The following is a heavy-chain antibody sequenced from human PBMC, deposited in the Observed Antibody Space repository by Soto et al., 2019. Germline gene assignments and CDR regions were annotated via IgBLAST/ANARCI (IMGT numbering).Heavy chain of an antibody. V-gene: IGHV3-15*07. CDR3: TTLDYYDSSGPVRGESAFDI. J-gene: IGHJ3*02. D-gene: IGHD3-22*01. CDR2: IKSKTDGGTT. CDR1: GFTFSNAW. Sequence: GGSLRLSCAASGFTFSNAWMNWVRQAPGKGLEWVGRIKSKTDGGTTDYAAPVKGRFTISRDDSKNTLYLQMNSLKTEDTAVYYCTTLDYYDSSGPVRGESAFDIWGQGTMVTVSS.